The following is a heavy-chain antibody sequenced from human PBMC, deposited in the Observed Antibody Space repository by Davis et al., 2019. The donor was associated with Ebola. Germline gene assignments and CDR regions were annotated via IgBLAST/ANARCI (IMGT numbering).Heavy chain of an antibody. CDR3: AREGYLVATLPFDN. D-gene: IGHD5-12*01. V-gene: IGHV3-53*01. CDR1: GFFVTNNY. CDR2: IYSTDET. J-gene: IGHJ4*02. Sequence: GGSLRLSCAASGFFVTNNYMSWVRQAPGRGLEWVSVIYSTDETYYADSVRCRFTISRDKSSNTLSLQMNRLRAEDTAVYYCAREGYLVATLPFDNWGRGILVSVSS.